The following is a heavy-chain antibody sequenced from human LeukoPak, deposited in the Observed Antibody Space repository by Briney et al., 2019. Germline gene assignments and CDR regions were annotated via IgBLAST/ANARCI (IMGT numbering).Heavy chain of an antibody. CDR1: GYTFTTYD. V-gene: IGHV1-8*01. Sequence: AASVKVSCKASGYTFTTYDINWVRQAPGQGREWLGWLSPTSGNTGYAQKFQGRVTMTRDTSTSTVYMELSSLTSDDTAVYYCARGEAIVGSYWGQGTLVTVSS. J-gene: IGHJ4*02. CDR2: LSPTSGNT. D-gene: IGHD1-26*01. CDR3: ARGEAIVGSY.